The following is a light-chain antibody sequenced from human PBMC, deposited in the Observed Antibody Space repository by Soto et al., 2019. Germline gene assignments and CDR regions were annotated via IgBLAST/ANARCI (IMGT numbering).Light chain of an antibody. CDR3: QQADTFPIT. J-gene: IGKJ5*01. V-gene: IGKV1-9*01. CDR2: DAS. CDR1: QGINTF. Sequence: DIQLTQSPSFLSASVGDRVTITCRASQGINTFLAWYQQKPGKAPKVLIYDASRLHSGVPSRFSGSGSGTEFTLTINSLQPEDFATYFCQQADTFPITFGQGTRLENK.